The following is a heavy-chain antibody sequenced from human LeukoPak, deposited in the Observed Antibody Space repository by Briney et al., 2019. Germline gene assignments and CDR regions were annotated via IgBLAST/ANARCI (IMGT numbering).Heavy chain of an antibody. J-gene: IGHJ2*01. D-gene: IGHD4-23*01. CDR3: ARVNSGQLLYWFFDL. CDR2: IHYSGTT. CDR1: GGSVRSHY. V-gene: IGHV4-59*02. Sequence: SETLSLTCIVSGGSVRSHYWSWIRQPPGKGLEWIGYIHYSGTTYHNPSLKSRVTMSVDTSKTQVSLNVTSVTAADTAVYYCARVNSGQLLYWFFDLWGRGTPVTVSS.